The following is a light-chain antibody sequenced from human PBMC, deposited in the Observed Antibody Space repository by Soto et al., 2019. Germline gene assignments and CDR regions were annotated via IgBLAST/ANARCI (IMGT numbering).Light chain of an antibody. Sequence: DIVMTQSPDSLAGSLGERATINCKSSQSVLYSSNNKNYLAWYQQKPGQPPKLLIYWASTRESGVPDRFSGSGSGTDFTRTISSLQAEDVAVYYCQQYYSTPLTFGPGTKVDIK. CDR2: WAS. CDR1: QSVLYSSNNKNY. CDR3: QQYYSTPLT. V-gene: IGKV4-1*01. J-gene: IGKJ3*01.